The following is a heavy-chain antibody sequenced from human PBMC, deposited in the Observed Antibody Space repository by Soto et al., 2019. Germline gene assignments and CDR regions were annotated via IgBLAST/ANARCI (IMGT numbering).Heavy chain of an antibody. CDR3: ARGGVSTRTFDY. J-gene: IGHJ4*02. D-gene: IGHD3-3*01. V-gene: IGHV5-51*01. Sequence: GEFLTILGTGSGNNFSGYWIDWVRQMPGKGLELMGIIYPSDSDTRYRPSFQGQVTISDDKSISSAYLQWSSLRASDTAMYYCARGGVSTRTFDYWGQGTPVTVSS. CDR1: GNNFSGYW. CDR2: IYPSDSDT.